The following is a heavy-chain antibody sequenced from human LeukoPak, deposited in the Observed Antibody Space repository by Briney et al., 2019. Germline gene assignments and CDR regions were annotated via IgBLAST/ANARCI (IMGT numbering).Heavy chain of an antibody. CDR2: INHNGIT. CDR1: GGSFSGHY. D-gene: IGHD3-16*01. V-gene: IGHV4-34*01. Sequence: PSETLSLTCAVYGGSFSGHYWTWIRQPPGKGREWIGEINHNGITNYNPSLKSRVTISVDTSKNQFSLELRSVTAADTAVYYCGRSGSGGLECDSWAQGSLVTVSS. CDR3: GRSGSGGLECDS. J-gene: IGHJ4*02.